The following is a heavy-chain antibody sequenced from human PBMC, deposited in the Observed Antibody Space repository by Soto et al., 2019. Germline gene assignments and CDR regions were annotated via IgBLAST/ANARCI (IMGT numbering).Heavy chain of an antibody. D-gene: IGHD4-4*01. CDR3: ASLGRSEYSADY. V-gene: IGHV1-3*01. CDR1: GYGLTNFA. Sequence: QVQLVQSGAEVRKPGASVKVSCKASGYGLTNFAMHWVRQAPGQRLEWMGWIDAGNDNTEYSQKFQGRVTISRDTSASTAYMELSSLRSEDTGVYYCASLGRSEYSADYWGQGTLVTVSS. CDR2: IDAGNDNT. J-gene: IGHJ4*02.